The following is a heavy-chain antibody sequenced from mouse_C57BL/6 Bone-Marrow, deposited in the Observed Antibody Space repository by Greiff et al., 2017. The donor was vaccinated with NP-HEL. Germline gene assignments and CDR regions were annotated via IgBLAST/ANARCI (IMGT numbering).Heavy chain of an antibody. V-gene: IGHV1-53*01. CDR1: GYTFTSYW. CDR3: AREEDFIRPYYGSSDWYFDV. J-gene: IGHJ1*03. Sequence: QVQLKESGTELVKPGASVKLSCKASGYTFTSYWMHWVKQRPGQGLEWIGNINPSNGGTNYNEKFKSKATLTVDKSSSTAYMQLSSLTSEDSAVYYCAREEDFIRPYYGSSDWYFDVWGTGTTVTVSS. CDR2: INPSNGGT. D-gene: IGHD1-1*01.